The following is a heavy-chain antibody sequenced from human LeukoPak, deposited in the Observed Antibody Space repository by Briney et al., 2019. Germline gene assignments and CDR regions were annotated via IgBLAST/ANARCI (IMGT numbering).Heavy chain of an antibody. CDR1: TSR. Sequence: GASVKVSCKATSRISWVRQVPGQGLEWMGWIGTYGADTYYAQKFQGRITVTTDTYTSTVYIELRNMRYDDTAVYYCARDLWNFYDDSGYNRDFDSWGQGTLVTVSS. J-gene: IGHJ5*01. V-gene: IGHV1-18*01. CDR3: ARDLWNFYDDSGYNRDFDS. CDR2: IGTYGADT. D-gene: IGHD3-22*01.